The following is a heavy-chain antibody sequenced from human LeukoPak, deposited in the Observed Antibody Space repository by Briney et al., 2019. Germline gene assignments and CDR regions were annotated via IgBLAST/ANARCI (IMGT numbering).Heavy chain of an antibody. CDR1: GFTFRNYG. V-gene: IGHV3-30*18. Sequence: PGGSLSLSCAASGFTFRNYGMHWVRQAPGKGLEWVAVISRDGLTKYYADSVKGRFTLHRDNSRNTLYLEMNSLRDEDTAVYYCAKEGTWGNWYFDLWGRGTLVTVSS. D-gene: IGHD3-16*01. CDR2: ISRDGLTK. CDR3: AKEGTWGNWYFDL. J-gene: IGHJ2*01.